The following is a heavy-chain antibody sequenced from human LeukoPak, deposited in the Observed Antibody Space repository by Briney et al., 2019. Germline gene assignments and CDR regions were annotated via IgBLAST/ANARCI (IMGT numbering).Heavy chain of an antibody. J-gene: IGHJ4*02. Sequence: GASVKVSCKTSGDTFTTYAIIWVRQAPGQGLEWMGWISAYNGNTNYAQKLQGRVTMTTDTSTSTAYMELRSLRSDDTAVYYCAREDPFSQAAAIDYWGQGTLVTVSS. CDR1: GDTFTTYA. CDR2: ISAYNGNT. CDR3: AREDPFSQAAAIDY. V-gene: IGHV1-18*01. D-gene: IGHD6-25*01.